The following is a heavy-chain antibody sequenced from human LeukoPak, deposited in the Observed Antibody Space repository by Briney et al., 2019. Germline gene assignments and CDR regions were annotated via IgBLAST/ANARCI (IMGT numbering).Heavy chain of an antibody. CDR2: INPNSGGT. Sequence: ASVTVSCKASGYTFTGYYMHWVRQAPGQGLEWMGWINPNSGGTNYAQKFQGRVTMTRDTSISTAYMELSSLRSEDTAVYYCARPFRGAFDIWGQGTMVTVSS. CDR3: ARPFRGAFDI. J-gene: IGHJ3*02. D-gene: IGHD3-16*01. CDR1: GYTFTGYY. V-gene: IGHV1-2*02.